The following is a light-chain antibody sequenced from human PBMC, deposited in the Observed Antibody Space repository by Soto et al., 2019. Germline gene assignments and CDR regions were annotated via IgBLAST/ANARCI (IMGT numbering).Light chain of an antibody. J-gene: IGKJ4*01. Sequence: DIQMTPSASSLPASVGDTVTISCQASQEISKYLNWFQQKPRKAPKLLIYDVFNVETGVPSRFSGRGSGTYFTLIISNLQPEDFATYYCQQYDQLPITFGGGTKVDI. CDR2: DVF. CDR3: QQYDQLPIT. CDR1: QEISKY. V-gene: IGKV1-33*01.